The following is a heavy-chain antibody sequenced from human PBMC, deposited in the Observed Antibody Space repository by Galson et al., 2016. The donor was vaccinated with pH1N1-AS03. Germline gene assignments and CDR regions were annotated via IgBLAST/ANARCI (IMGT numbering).Heavy chain of an antibody. CDR1: GFTFNHYS. V-gene: IGHV3-48*04. CDR2: ISSDSTTI. D-gene: IGHD1-26*01. J-gene: IGHJ3*02. CDR3: ARTSGAYFGSAFDI. Sequence: SLRLSCAASGFTFNHYSMNWVRQAPGKGLEWVSYISSDSTTIYYADSVKGRLTISRDNAKNSLYLQMNSLTAEDTAIYYCARTSGAYFGSAFDIWGQGTMVTVSS.